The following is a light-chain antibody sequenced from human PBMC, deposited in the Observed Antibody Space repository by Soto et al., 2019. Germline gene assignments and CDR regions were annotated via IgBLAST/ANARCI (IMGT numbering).Light chain of an antibody. V-gene: IGKV3-11*01. Sequence: EIVMTQSPATLCLAREERAALSCRASQSVSGYLAWYQQKPGQAPRLLIYDASNRATAIPARFSGSGSGTDFTLTISSLEPEDSAVCYCQQRGKLPFFGGGTKVDIK. CDR1: QSVSGY. CDR2: DAS. CDR3: QQRGKLPF. J-gene: IGKJ4*01.